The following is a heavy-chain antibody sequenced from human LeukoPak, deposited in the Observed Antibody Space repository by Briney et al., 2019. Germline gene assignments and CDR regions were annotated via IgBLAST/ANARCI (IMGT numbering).Heavy chain of an antibody. V-gene: IGHV3-23*01. CDR3: AKGTSTWTRASFDC. CDR2: ISNGAGST. Sequence: GGSLRLSCEVSGFTFSSYSMSWVRQAPGKGLEWVSGISNGAGSTSYADSVKGRFTISRDNSKNPLYLQRNILRTEDTAVYYCAKGTSTWTRASFDCWGQGTLVTVPS. J-gene: IGHJ4*02. D-gene: IGHD1-1*01. CDR1: GFTFSSYS.